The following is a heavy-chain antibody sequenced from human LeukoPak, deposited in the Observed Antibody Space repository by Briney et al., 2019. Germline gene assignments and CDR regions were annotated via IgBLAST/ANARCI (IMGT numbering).Heavy chain of an antibody. CDR1: GYTFTSYA. Sequence: ASVKVSCKASGYTFTSYAMHWVRQAPGQRLEWMGWINAGNGNTKYPQKFQGRVTITRDTSASTAYMGLSSLRSEDTAVYYCARVLVSSYGPYYYGMDVWGQGTTVTVSS. V-gene: IGHV1-3*01. D-gene: IGHD5-18*01. CDR3: ARVLVSSYGPYYYGMDV. CDR2: INAGNGNT. J-gene: IGHJ6*02.